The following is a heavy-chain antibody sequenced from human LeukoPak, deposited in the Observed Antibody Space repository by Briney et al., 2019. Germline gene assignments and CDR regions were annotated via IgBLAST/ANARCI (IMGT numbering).Heavy chain of an antibody. CDR1: GFTFSNAW. Sequence: GGSLRLSCATSGFTFSNAWMNWVRQAPGKGLEWVARLVYDARSDYANSVKGRFSISRDDSKNTLFLDMSNLRVEDTALYYCARDLSAAFDFWGQGVLVTVSS. D-gene: IGHD6-19*01. CDR2: LVYDARS. J-gene: IGHJ4*02. V-gene: IGHV3-33*01. CDR3: ARDLSAAFDF.